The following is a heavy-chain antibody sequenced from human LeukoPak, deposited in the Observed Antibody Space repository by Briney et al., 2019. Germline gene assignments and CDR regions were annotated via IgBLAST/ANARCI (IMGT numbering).Heavy chain of an antibody. D-gene: IGHD3-22*01. J-gene: IGHJ4*02. CDR2: IRYDGIKK. V-gene: IGHV3-30*02. Sequence: GGSLRLSCAASGFIFSSYGMHWVRQAPGKGLEWVAFIRYDGIKKYYADSVKGRFTISRDNSKNTLYLQMNSLRAEDTAVYYCAKDPGDTYYYDSSGYYYIWGQGTLVTVSS. CDR1: GFIFSSYG. CDR3: AKDPGDTYYYDSSGYYYI.